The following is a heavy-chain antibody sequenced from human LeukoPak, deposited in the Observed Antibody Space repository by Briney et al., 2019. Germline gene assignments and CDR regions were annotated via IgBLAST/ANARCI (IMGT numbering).Heavy chain of an antibody. D-gene: IGHD3-22*01. Sequence: SVKVSCKASGYTFTSYGISWVRQAPGQGLEWMGWISAYNGNTNYAQKLQGRVTMATDTSTSTAYMELRSLRSDDTAVYYCARDEWDDSSGHWPLDVWGKGTTVTVSS. CDR1: GYTFTSYG. CDR3: ARDEWDDSSGHWPLDV. CDR2: ISAYNGNT. J-gene: IGHJ6*04. V-gene: IGHV1-18*01.